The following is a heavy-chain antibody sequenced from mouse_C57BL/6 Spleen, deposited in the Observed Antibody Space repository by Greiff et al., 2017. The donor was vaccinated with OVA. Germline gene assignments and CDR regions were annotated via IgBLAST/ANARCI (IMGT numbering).Heavy chain of an antibody. J-gene: IGHJ1*03. CDR2: IRNKANGYTT. CDR1: GFTFTDYY. V-gene: IGHV7-3*01. CDR3: ARDWYFDV. Sequence: EVQVVESGGGLVQPGGSLSLSCAASGFTFTDYYMSWVRQPPGKALEWLGFIRNKANGYTTEYSASVKGRFTISRDNSQSILYLQMNALRAEDRATYYCARDWYFDVWGTGTTVTVSS.